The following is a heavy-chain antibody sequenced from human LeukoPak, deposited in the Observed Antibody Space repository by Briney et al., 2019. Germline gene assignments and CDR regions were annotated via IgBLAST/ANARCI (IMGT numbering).Heavy chain of an antibody. CDR3: AKAQYSSSWSLNWFDP. CDR1: GFTFSSYA. Sequence: QPGGSLRLSCAASGFTFSSYAMSWVRQAPGKGLEWVSAISGSGGSTYYADSVKGRFTISRDNSKNTLYLQMNSLRAEDTAVYYCAKAQYSSSWSLNWFDPWGQGTLATVSS. J-gene: IGHJ5*02. D-gene: IGHD6-13*01. CDR2: ISGSGGST. V-gene: IGHV3-23*01.